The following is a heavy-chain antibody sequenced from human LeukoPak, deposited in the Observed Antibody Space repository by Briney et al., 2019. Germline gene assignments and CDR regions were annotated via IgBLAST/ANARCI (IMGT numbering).Heavy chain of an antibody. CDR1: DGSMSGYY. D-gene: IGHD4-23*01. J-gene: IGHJ4*02. CDR2: IYYSGST. CDR3: ARATGGNSAY. Sequence: PSETLSLTCTVSDGSMSGYYWSWIRQPPGKGLEWIGYIYYSGSTNYNPSLKSRVTISIDTSKNQFSLRLTSVTAADTAVYYCARATGGNSAYWGQGTLVTVSS. V-gene: IGHV4-59*01.